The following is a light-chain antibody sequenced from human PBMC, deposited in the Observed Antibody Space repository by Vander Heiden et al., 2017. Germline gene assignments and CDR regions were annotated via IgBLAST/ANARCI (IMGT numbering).Light chain of an antibody. V-gene: IGLV2-14*01. CDR3: SSYTSSRTHVV. Sequence: QSALTQPASVSASPGQSITISCTGTSSDVGGYNYVSWYQQHPGKAPKLMIYEVSNRPSGVSNRFSGSKSGNTASLTISGLQAEDEADYYCSSYTSSRTHVVFGGGTKLTVL. CDR1: SSDVGGYNY. CDR2: EVS. J-gene: IGLJ2*01.